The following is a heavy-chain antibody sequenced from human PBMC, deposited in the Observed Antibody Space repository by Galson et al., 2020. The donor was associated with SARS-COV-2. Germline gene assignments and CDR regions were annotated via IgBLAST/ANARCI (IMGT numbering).Heavy chain of an antibody. Sequence: GGSLRLSCAASGFTFSSYAMSWVRQATGKGLEWVPAISSNGARTHYADSVKGRFTISRDNSKSTLYLQMTSLRAEDTALYYCAKEEKNREADAFDIWGQGTMVTVSS. CDR2: ISSNGART. CDR1: GFTFSSYA. CDR3: AKEEKNREADAFDI. V-gene: IGHV3-23*01. J-gene: IGHJ3*02. D-gene: IGHD1-26*01.